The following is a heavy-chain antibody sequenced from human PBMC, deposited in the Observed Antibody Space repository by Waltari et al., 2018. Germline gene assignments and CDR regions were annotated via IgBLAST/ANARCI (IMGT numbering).Heavy chain of an antibody. CDR2: INHSGST. CDR1: GGSFSGSY. V-gene: IGHV4-34*01. D-gene: IGHD2-15*01. J-gene: IGHJ3*02. Sequence: QVQLQQWGAGLLKPSETLSLTCAVYGGSFSGSYWSWIRKPPGKGREWIGEINHSGSTNYNPSLKSRVTISVDTSKNQFSLKLSSVTAADTAVYYCARTTTDIVVVVAASDAFDIWGQGTMVTVSS. CDR3: ARTTTDIVVVVAASDAFDI.